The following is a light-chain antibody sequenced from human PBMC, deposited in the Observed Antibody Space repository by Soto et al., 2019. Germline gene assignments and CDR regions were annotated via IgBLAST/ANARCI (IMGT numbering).Light chain of an antibody. CDR1: QSVSRN. Sequence: EIVMTQSPATLSVSPGERATLSCRASQSVSRNVACYQQKPGQAPRLLIHDASTRATGISVRFSGSGSGTEFTLTISSLQSEDFAVYYCQQYNNWLWTFGQGTQVEIK. CDR2: DAS. V-gene: IGKV3-15*01. J-gene: IGKJ1*01. CDR3: QQYNNWLWT.